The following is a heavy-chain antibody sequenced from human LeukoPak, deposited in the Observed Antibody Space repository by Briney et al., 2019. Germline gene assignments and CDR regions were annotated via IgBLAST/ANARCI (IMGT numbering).Heavy chain of an antibody. J-gene: IGHJ4*02. V-gene: IGHV3-20*03. D-gene: IGHD5-18*01. CDR2: INWNGGST. Sequence: WIRQPPGKGLEWVSGINWNGGSTGYADSVKGRFTISRDNAKNSLYLQMNSLRAEDTALYYCARSPGYSNGYEADWGQGTLVTVSS. CDR3: ARSPGYSNGYEAD.